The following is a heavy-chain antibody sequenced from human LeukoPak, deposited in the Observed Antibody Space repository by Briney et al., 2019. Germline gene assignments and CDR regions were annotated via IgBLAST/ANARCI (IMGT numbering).Heavy chain of an antibody. D-gene: IGHD6-13*01. CDR1: GYSISSGYY. J-gene: IGHJ3*02. Sequence: ASETLSLTCTVSGYSISSGYYWGWIRQPPGKGLEWIGSIYHSGSTYYNPSLKSRVRISVDTSKNQFSLKLSSVTAADTAVYYCARMAAAGTYFDAFDIWGQGTMVTVSS. V-gene: IGHV4-38-2*02. CDR2: IYHSGST. CDR3: ARMAAAGTYFDAFDI.